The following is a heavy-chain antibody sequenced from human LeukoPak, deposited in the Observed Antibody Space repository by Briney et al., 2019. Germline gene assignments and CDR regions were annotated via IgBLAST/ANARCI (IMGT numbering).Heavy chain of an antibody. V-gene: IGHV1-69*05. J-gene: IGHJ5*02. CDR2: IIPIFGTA. CDR3: ASLGYDSSGSYNWFDP. D-gene: IGHD3-22*01. CDR1: GGTFSSYA. Sequence: GSSVKVSCKASGGTFSSYAISWVRQAPGQGLEWMGGIIPIFGTANYAQKFQGRVTITTDESTSTAYMELSSLRSEDSAVYYCASLGYDSSGSYNWFDPRGQGTLVTVSS.